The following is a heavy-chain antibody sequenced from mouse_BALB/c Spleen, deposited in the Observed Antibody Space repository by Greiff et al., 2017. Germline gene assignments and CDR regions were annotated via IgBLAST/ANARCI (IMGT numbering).Heavy chain of an antibody. J-gene: IGHJ2*01. D-gene: IGHD1-1*01. CDR3: ARCYGSSYLDY. CDR2: ISYSGST. CDR1: GYSITSDYA. Sequence: EVKLLESGPGLVKPSQSLSLTCTVTGYSITSDYAWNWIRQFPGNKLEWMGYISYSGSTSYNPSLKSRISITRDTSKNQFFLQLNSVTTEDTATYYCARCYGSSYLDYWGQGTTLTVSS. V-gene: IGHV3-2*02.